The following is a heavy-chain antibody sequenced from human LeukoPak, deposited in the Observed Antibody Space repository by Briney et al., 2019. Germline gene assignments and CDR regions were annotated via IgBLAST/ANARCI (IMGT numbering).Heavy chain of an antibody. V-gene: IGHV3-21*01. CDR3: AREVRLNNWFDP. D-gene: IGHD1-1*01. CDR2: ISSSSSYI. J-gene: IGHJ5*02. Sequence: GGSLRLSCAASVFTFSSYSMNWVRQAPGKGLEWVSSISSSSSYIYYADSVKGRFTISRDNAKNSLYLQMNSLRAEDTAVYYCAREVRLNNWFDPWGQGTLVTVSS. CDR1: VFTFSSYS.